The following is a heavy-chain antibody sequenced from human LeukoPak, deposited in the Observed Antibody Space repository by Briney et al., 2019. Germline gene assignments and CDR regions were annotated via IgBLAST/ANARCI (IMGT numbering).Heavy chain of an antibody. CDR1: GFTFSSYA. D-gene: IGHD3-22*01. Sequence: GGSLRLSCAASGFTFSSYAMHWVRQAPGKGLEWVAVISYDGSNKYYADSVKGRFTISRDNSKNTLYLQMNSLRVEDTAVYYCARDLKAYYDSSGYHTLLPWGQGTLVTVSS. J-gene: IGHJ5*02. V-gene: IGHV3-30-3*01. CDR3: ARDLKAYYDSSGYHTLLP. CDR2: ISYDGSNK.